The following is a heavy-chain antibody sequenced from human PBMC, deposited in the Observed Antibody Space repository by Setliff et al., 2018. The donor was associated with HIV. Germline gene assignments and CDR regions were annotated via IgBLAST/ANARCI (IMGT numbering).Heavy chain of an antibody. CDR1: GGSFSNYY. J-gene: IGHJ4*02. V-gene: IGHV4-34*01. Sequence: PSETLSLTCTVYGGSFSNYYTNWIRQPPGKGLEWIGELSPSGTTRSNPSLQSRVTISLDTSNNQFSLKLTSVTAADTAMYYCARDSTGWGSGNYDYWGQGTLVTVSS. CDR3: ARDSTGWGSGNYDY. D-gene: IGHD3-10*01. CDR2: LSPSGTT.